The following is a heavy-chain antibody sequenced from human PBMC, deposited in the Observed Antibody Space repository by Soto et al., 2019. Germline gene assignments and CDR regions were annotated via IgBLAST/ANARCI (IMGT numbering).Heavy chain of an antibody. CDR3: ARDPRWLRRFDY. Sequence: QVQLEESGGGVVQPGGSLRLSCAASGFTFNSYTMHWVRQAPGKGLEWVAVISYDGSNKYYADSVKGRFTISRDNSKNTLYVQMNSLRVEDTAVYYCARDPRWLRRFDYWGQGTLVTVSS. CDR2: ISYDGSNK. J-gene: IGHJ4*02. CDR1: GFTFNSYT. V-gene: IGHV3-30-3*01. D-gene: IGHD4-17*01.